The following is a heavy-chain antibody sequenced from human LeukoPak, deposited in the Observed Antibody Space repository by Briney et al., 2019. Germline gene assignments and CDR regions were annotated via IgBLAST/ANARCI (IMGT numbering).Heavy chain of an antibody. CDR2: ISSSSSYI. J-gene: IGHJ4*02. V-gene: IGHV3-21*01. CDR1: GFTFSSYS. CDR3: ARGRYTFGL. Sequence: GGSLRLPCAASGFTFSSYSMNWVRQAPGKGLEWVSSISSSSSYIYYADSVKGRFTISRDNDKNSLYLETNSLRGEDTAVYYCARGRYTFGLWGQGTLVTVSS. D-gene: IGHD3-16*01.